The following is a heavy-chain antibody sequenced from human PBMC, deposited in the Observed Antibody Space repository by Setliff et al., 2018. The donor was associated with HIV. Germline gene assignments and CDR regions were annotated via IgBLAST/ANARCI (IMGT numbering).Heavy chain of an antibody. Sequence: SETLSLTCSVSGDSISSGSYFWGWIRQTPGKGLEWIGNIYYTGFAYYNPSLKSRVTISLDTSKTRFFLNLTSVTDADTAVYFCTREGRGDPAMATTRIDYWGQGKLVTVS. D-gene: IGHD1-1*01. CDR1: GDSISSGSYF. V-gene: IGHV4-39*02. CDR3: TREGRGDPAMATTRIDY. J-gene: IGHJ4*02. CDR2: IYYTGFA.